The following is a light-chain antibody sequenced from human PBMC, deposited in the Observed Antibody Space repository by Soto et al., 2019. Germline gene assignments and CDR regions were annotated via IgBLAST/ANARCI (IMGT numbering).Light chain of an antibody. V-gene: IGLV1-40*01. Sequence: QSVLTQPPSLSGAPGQRVTISCTGSGSNIGAPYDVHWYQHLPGAAPKLLIYGSTNRPSGVPGRFSGSKSGISASLAITGLQAEDEADYYCQSYDSSLSGYVFGAGTRSPS. CDR2: GST. CDR3: QSYDSSLSGYV. CDR1: GSNIGAPYD. J-gene: IGLJ1*01.